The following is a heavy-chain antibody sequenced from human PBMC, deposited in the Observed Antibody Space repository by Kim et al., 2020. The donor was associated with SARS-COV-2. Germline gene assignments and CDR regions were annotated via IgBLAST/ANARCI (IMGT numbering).Heavy chain of an antibody. CDR1: GFTVSSNY. D-gene: IGHD4-4*01. J-gene: IGHJ6*02. CDR3: AREVCRAPCNSRYYYYYYGMDV. CDR2: IYSCGST. V-gene: IGHV3-66*03. Sequence: GGSLRLSCAASGFTVSSNYMSWVRQAPGKGLEWVSVIYSCGSTYYADSVKGRFTISRDNSKNTLYLQMNSLRAEDTAVYYCAREVCRAPCNSRYYYYYYGMDVWAQGTTVTVSS.